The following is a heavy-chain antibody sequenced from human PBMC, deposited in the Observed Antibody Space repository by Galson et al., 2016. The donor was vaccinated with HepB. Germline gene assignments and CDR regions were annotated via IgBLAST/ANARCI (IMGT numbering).Heavy chain of an antibody. CDR1: GFTFSNYG. D-gene: IGHD3-3*01. CDR3: ARGSTFYHYWSVSRPYWFDP. Sequence: SLRLSCAASGFTFSNYGIHWVRQAPGQGLEWVAVIWYDGRTKYYADSVKGRFTVSRDNSKTPVYRQMNSLRAEDTGVYYCARGSTFYHYWSVSRPYWFDPWGQGTLVTVSS. V-gene: IGHV3-33*01. J-gene: IGHJ5*02. CDR2: IWYDGRTK.